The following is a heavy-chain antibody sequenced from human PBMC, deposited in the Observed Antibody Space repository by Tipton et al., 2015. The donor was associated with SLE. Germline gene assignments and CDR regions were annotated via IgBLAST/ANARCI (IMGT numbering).Heavy chain of an antibody. J-gene: IGHJ5*02. V-gene: IGHV4-59*11. CDR3: ARGWYSRNWEWWFDP. Sequence: GLVKHSETLALTCTVSGDSIRSHYWSCIRQPPGKGLEWIGDFSKSGTSKYNHSLKSRVTISLDTSKNQVSLKLTSVTAADTAVYYCARGWYSRNWEWWFDPWGQGTLVTVSS. CDR1: GDSIRSHY. CDR2: FSKSGTS. D-gene: IGHD6-13*01.